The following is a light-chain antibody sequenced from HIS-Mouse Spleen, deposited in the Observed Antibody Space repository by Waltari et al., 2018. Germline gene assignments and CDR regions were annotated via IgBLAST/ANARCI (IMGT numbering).Light chain of an antibody. Sequence: QSALTQPSSVSGSPGQSITISCTGTSSDVGGYNYVSWYQQHPGKAPKLMIYDVSNRPSGFSTRFSGSKPGNTASLTISGLQAEDEADYYRSSYTSSSTEVFGGGTKLTVL. J-gene: IGLJ2*01. V-gene: IGLV2-14*03. CDR2: DVS. CDR3: SSYTSSSTEV. CDR1: SSDVGGYNY.